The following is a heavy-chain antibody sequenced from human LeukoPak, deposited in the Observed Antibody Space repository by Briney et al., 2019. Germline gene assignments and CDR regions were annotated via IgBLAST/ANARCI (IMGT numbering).Heavy chain of an antibody. Sequence: ASVKVSCKASGYTFTGYYMHWVRQAPGQGLEWMGRINPNSGGTNYAQKFQGRVTMTRDTSISTAYMELSRLRSDDTAVYYCARDHDYGSGSYYKGDYWGQGTLVTVSS. V-gene: IGHV1-2*06. CDR1: GYTFTGYY. D-gene: IGHD3-10*01. CDR3: ARDHDYGSGSYYKGDY. J-gene: IGHJ4*02. CDR2: INPNSGGT.